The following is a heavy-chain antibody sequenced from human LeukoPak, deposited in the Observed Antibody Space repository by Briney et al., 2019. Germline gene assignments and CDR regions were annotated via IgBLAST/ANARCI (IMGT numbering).Heavy chain of an antibody. D-gene: IGHD6-13*01. CDR3: ARHGAAAGTRYNWFDP. CDR2: IYTSGST. CDR1: GGSISSYY. V-gene: IGHV4-4*07. J-gene: IGHJ5*02. Sequence: NPSETLSLTCTVSGGSISSYYWSWIRQPAGKGLEWIGRIYTSGSTNYNPSLKSRVTMSVDTSKNQFSLKLSSVTAADTAVYYCARHGAAAGTRYNWFDPWGQGTLVTVPS.